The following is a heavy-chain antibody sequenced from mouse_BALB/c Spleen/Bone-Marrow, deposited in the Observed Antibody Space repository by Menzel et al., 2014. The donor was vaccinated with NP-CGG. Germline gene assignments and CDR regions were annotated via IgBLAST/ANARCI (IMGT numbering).Heavy chain of an antibody. CDR2: IHPGSGNT. Sequence: VKLVESGAELVRPGASVKLSCKALGYTFTDYEMHGVKQTPVNGLEWIGAIHPGSGNTAYNQKFKGKATLTADKSSSTAYMELSSLTSEDSAVYYCIRGNYRYSWFAYWGQGTLVTVSA. V-gene: IGHV1-15*01. D-gene: IGHD2-14*01. CDR3: IRGNYRYSWFAY. CDR1: GYTFTDYE. J-gene: IGHJ3*01.